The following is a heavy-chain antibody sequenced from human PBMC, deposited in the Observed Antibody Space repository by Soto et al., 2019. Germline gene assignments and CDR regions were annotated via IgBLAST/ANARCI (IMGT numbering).Heavy chain of an antibody. Sequence: QVQLQESGPGLVKPSQTLSLTCTVSGGSISSGGYYWSWIRQHPGKGLEWIGDMYYSGSTYYNPSLKSRVNISVDTSKNQFALKLSSVTAADTAVYYCARRSSSSWVVDPWGQGTLVTVSS. CDR3: ARRSSSSWVVDP. V-gene: IGHV4-31*03. J-gene: IGHJ5*02. D-gene: IGHD6-13*01. CDR2: MYYSGST. CDR1: GGSISSGGYY.